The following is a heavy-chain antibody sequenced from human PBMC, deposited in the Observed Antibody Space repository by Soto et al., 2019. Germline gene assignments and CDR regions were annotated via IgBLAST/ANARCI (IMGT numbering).Heavy chain of an antibody. J-gene: IGHJ4*02. V-gene: IGHV3-74*01. Sequence: LRLSCVASGFTISNYWMHWVRQAPGKGLIWVSRISPDGSTTNYADSVKGRFTISRDNAKNTLYLQMDSLRAEDTALYYCTRVISGSSGLFDYWGQGTLVTVSS. CDR2: ISPDGSTT. CDR1: GFTISNYW. CDR3: TRVISGSSGLFDY. D-gene: IGHD1-26*01.